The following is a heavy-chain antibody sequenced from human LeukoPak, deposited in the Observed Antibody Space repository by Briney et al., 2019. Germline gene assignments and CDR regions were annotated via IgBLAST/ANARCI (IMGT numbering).Heavy chain of an antibody. J-gene: IGHJ4*02. D-gene: IGHD4-17*01. CDR3: ARAPRPDYGDYFDY. Sequence: SETLSLTCSVSGGSISSYYWTWIRQPPGKGLEWIGYIYYSGDTNYNPSLKSRVTMSVDTSKNQFSLKLSSVTAADTAVYYCARAPRPDYGDYFDYWGQGTLVTVSS. CDR1: GGSISSYY. CDR2: IYYSGDT. V-gene: IGHV4-59*12.